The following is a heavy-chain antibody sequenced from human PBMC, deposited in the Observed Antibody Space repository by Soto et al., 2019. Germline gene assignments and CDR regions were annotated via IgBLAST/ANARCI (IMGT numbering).Heavy chain of an antibody. J-gene: IGHJ6*02. D-gene: IGHD3-10*01. CDR1: GFTFSSYA. CDR2: ISGSGGST. Sequence: GGSLRLSCAASGFTFSSYAMSWVRQAPGKGLEWVSAISGSGGSTYYADSVKGRFTISRDNSKNTLYLQMNSLRAEDTAVYYCAKDVRSRGYYGSGSYYGMDVWGQGTTVTVSS. CDR3: AKDVRSRGYYGSGSYYGMDV. V-gene: IGHV3-23*01.